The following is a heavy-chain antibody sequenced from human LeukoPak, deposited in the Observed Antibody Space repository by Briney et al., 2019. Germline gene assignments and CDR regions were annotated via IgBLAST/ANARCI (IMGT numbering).Heavy chain of an antibody. CDR3: ARSPPTYSSSWHDFNWFDP. CDR2: INPNSGGR. CDR1: GYTFTGYY. D-gene: IGHD6-13*01. Sequence: ASVTVSCKASGYTFTGYYMHWVRQAPGQGLEWMGWINPNSGGRNYAQKFQGRVTMTRDTSISTAYMELSRLRSDDTAVYYCARSPPTYSSSWHDFNWFDPWGQGTLVTVSS. V-gene: IGHV1-2*02. J-gene: IGHJ5*02.